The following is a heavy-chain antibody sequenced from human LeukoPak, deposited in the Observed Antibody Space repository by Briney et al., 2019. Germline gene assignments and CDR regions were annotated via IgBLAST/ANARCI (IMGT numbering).Heavy chain of an antibody. D-gene: IGHD3-16*01. CDR3: ASERPTFWYFDL. CDR1: GGAVSSGSYY. CDR2: IYYSGST. V-gene: IGHV4-61*01. J-gene: IGHJ2*01. Sequence: SETLSLTCTVSGGAVSSGSYYWSWIRQPPGKGLEWIGYIYYSGSTNYNPSLKSRVTISVDTSKNQFSLKLSSVTAADTAVYYCASERPTFWYFDLWGRGTLVTVSS.